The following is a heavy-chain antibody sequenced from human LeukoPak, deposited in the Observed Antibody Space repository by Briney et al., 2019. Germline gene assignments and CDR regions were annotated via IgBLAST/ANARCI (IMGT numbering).Heavy chain of an antibody. Sequence: GGSLRLSCVASGFTFESYWMSWYRQVPGRGLEWVANIRQLGSEIYYADSVRGRFTISRDDAKNSLFLHMSSGRADDAGVYYCARVLSVALAASHWGRGTLVAVSS. CDR1: GFTFESYW. J-gene: IGHJ4*02. CDR2: IRQLGSEI. CDR3: ARVLSVALAASH. V-gene: IGHV3-7*01. D-gene: IGHD2-15*01.